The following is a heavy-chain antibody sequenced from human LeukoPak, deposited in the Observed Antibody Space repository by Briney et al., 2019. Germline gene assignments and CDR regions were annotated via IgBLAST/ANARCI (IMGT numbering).Heavy chain of an antibody. Sequence: GGSLRLSCAASGFTFNNYGVHWVRQAPGKGLEWVAAISYDGRNKYYPDSVKGRFTISRDNTKNTLYLQMNSVRPEDTAVYYCAKDPQSFGESLFFDYWGQGTLATVSS. CDR3: AKDPQSFGESLFFDY. V-gene: IGHV3-30*18. CDR2: ISYDGRNK. J-gene: IGHJ4*02. D-gene: IGHD3-10*01. CDR1: GFTFNNYG.